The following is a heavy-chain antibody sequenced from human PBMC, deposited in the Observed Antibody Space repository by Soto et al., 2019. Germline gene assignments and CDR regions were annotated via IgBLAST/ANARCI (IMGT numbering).Heavy chain of an antibody. V-gene: IGHV4-34*01. CDR2: SNYRGIT. D-gene: IGHD1-1*01. Sequence: QVQLQQWGAGLLKPSETLSLTCGVSGGSFRGYSWNWIRQSPEKGLEWIGESNYRGITSYNPSLCIRVPLSLHTSTNRFSQTLTSVTAPATVIYYCARAPMDNSANYYDARDVWGQGTTITVS. CDR1: GGSFRGYS. J-gene: IGHJ6*02. CDR3: ARAPMDNSANYYDARDV.